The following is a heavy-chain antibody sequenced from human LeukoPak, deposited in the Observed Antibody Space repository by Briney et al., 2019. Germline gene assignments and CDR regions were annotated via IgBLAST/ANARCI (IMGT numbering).Heavy chain of an antibody. Sequence: SETLSLTCAVSGGSISSLGYFWAWIRQPPGKGLEWIGSIYHSGTTYYTPSLKSRGTISVDTSKHQFSLKLNSVSAADTAVYYCARPRSASYLRDAYDVWGHGTMVTVSS. CDR1: GGSISSLGYF. CDR2: IYHSGTT. D-gene: IGHD1-26*01. CDR3: ARPRSASYLRDAYDV. V-gene: IGHV4-39*01. J-gene: IGHJ3*01.